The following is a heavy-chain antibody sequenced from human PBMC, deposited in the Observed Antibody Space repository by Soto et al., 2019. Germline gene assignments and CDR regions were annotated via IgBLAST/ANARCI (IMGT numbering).Heavy chain of an antibody. Sequence: PGESLKISCKGSGFSFTSYWISWVRQMPGKGLEWMGRIDPSDSYTNYSPSFQGHVTISADKSISTAYLQWSSLKASDTAMYYCARQQWLAPDYWGQGTLVTVSS. D-gene: IGHD6-19*01. CDR3: ARQQWLAPDY. CDR2: IDPSDSYT. V-gene: IGHV5-10-1*01. CDR1: GFSFTSYW. J-gene: IGHJ4*02.